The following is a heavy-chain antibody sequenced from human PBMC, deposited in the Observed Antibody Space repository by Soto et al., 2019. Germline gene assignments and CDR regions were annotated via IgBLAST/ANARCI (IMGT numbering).Heavy chain of an antibody. CDR3: AREIGTVRGRGFDP. J-gene: IGHJ5*02. D-gene: IGHD4-17*01. Sequence: QVQLVESGGGVVQPGRSLRLSCAASRFTFSSYGMHWVRQAPGKGLEWVAVISYDGSNKYYADSVKGRFTISRDNSKNTLYLQMNSLRAEDTAVYYCAREIGTVRGRGFDPWGQGTLVTVSS. CDR1: RFTFSSYG. V-gene: IGHV3-30*03. CDR2: ISYDGSNK.